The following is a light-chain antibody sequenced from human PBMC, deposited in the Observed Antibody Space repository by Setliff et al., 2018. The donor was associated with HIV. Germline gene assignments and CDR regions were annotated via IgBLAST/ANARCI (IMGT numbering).Light chain of an antibody. V-gene: IGLV2-23*01. Sequence: QSVLTQPASVSGSPGQSITISCTGTSSDIGRYNLVSWYQQYPGKAPKLMIYQATKRPSGVSNRFSGSKSGNTASLTIPGLRAEDEADYYCCSNTGSNTYVFGSGTKVTVL. CDR2: QAT. J-gene: IGLJ1*01. CDR1: SSDIGRYNL. CDR3: CSNTGSNTYV.